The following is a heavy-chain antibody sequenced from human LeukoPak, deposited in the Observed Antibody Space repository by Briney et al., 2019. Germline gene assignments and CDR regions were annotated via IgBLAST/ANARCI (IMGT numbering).Heavy chain of an antibody. CDR1: GYTFTGYY. CDR3: ASTTGLDD. Sequence: ASVKVSCKASGYTFTGYYMHWVRQAPGQGLEWMGWIKPNSGGTNYAQRFQGRVTMTRDTSSSTAYMELSRLRSDDTAMFYCASTTGLDDWGQGTLVTVSS. CDR2: IKPNSGGT. D-gene: IGHD1-1*01. V-gene: IGHV1-2*02. J-gene: IGHJ4*02.